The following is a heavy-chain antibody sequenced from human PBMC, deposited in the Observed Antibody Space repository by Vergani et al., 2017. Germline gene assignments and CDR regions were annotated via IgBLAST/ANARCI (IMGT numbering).Heavy chain of an antibody. CDR2: INPNSGGT. V-gene: IGHV1-2*02. CDR1: GYTFTDYY. J-gene: IGHJ3*02. Sequence: QVQLVQSGAEVTKPGASVKVSCKASGYTFTDYYMHWVRQTPGQGLQWMGWINPNSGGTNNAQKFQDRVTMTRDTSISTAYMELSRLRSDDTAVYYCARATIVVIPADGAFDIWGQGTLVTVSS. D-gene: IGHD2-2*01. CDR3: ARATIVVIPADGAFDI.